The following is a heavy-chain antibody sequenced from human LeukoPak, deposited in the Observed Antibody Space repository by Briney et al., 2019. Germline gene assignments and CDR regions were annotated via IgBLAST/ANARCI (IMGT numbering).Heavy chain of an antibody. CDR2: VYGDDSDT. Sequence: GESLKISCKASGYTFTTYWIGWMRQMPGKGLEWMGIVYGDDSDTRYSPSFQGQVTISADKSTTTAYLQWSSLKASDTAIYYCARRGIRDGYNYADYWGQGTLVTVSS. J-gene: IGHJ4*02. CDR1: GYTFTTYW. CDR3: ARRGIRDGYNYADY. V-gene: IGHV5-51*01. D-gene: IGHD5-24*01.